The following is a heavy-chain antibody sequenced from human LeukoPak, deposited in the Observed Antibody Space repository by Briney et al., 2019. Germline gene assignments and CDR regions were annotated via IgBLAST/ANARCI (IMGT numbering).Heavy chain of an antibody. CDR2: IYYSGST. J-gene: IGHJ5*02. D-gene: IGHD3-3*01. CDR3: ARGRLYYDFWSGYSSKGVGPNWFDP. Sequence: SETLSLTCTVSGGSISSYYWSWVRQPPGRGLEWIGYIYYSGSTYYNPSLKSRVTISVDTSKNQFSLKLSSVTAADTAVYYCARGRLYYDFWSGYSSKGVGPNWFDPWGQGTLVTVSS. CDR1: GGSISSYY. V-gene: IGHV4-30-4*01.